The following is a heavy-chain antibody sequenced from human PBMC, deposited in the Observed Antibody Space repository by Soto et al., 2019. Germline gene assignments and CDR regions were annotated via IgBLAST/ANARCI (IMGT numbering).Heavy chain of an antibody. Sequence: ASVKVSCKASGYSFTGNSMHWVRQAPGQRLEWMGWINAGNGNTKYSQKFQGRVTITRDTSASTAYMELSSLRSEDTAVYYCASGYDFWSGGAYMDVWGKGTTVTVSS. J-gene: IGHJ6*03. CDR3: ASGYDFWSGGAYMDV. V-gene: IGHV1-3*01. CDR2: INAGNGNT. CDR1: GYSFTGNS. D-gene: IGHD3-3*01.